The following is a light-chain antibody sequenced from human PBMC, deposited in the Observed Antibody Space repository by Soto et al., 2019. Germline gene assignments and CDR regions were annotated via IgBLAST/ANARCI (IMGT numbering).Light chain of an antibody. CDR3: QSYDSSLSAAV. CDR2: SNS. CDR1: TSNIGAGYD. Sequence: QSVLTQPPSVSGAPGQKVIISCTGSTSNIGAGYDVHWYQQLPGTAPKLLIYSNSNRPSGVPDRLSGSKSGTSASLAITGLQVEDEADYYCQSYDSSLSAAVFGGGTMLTVL. J-gene: IGLJ3*02. V-gene: IGLV1-40*01.